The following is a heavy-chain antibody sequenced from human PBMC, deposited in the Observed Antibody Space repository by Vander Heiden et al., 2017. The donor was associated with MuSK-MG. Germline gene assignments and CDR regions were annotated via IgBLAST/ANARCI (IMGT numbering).Heavy chain of an antibody. Sequence: ELQFVESGGGLVKPGGSLRLSCAASGFTFSTSTMNWVRQAPGKGLEWVSSITSRSSIYYADSVKGRFTISRDNAKSSLYLQMNSLRVEDTAVYYCARDPGPGDSWGQGTLVTVSS. V-gene: IGHV3-21*02. CDR2: ITSRSSI. J-gene: IGHJ4*02. CDR1: GFTFSTST. CDR3: ARDPGPGDS.